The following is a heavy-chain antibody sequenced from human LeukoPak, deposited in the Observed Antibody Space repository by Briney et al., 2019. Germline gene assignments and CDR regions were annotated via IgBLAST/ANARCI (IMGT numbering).Heavy chain of an antibody. D-gene: IGHD2-15*01. CDR1: GFTFRSSS. CDR2: LSGGDFFK. Sequence: GGSLRLSCAASGFTFRSSSMSWVRQAPGKGLEWVSSLSGGDFFKYYADSVKGRYTISRDISKSALYLQMNSLRAEDTAVYYCAKDVRAASDAFAVWGLGTLVTVSS. CDR3: AKDVRAASDAFAV. J-gene: IGHJ3*01. V-gene: IGHV3-23*01.